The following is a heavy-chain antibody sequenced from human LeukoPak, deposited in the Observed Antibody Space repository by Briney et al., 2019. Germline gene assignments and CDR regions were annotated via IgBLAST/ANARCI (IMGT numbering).Heavy chain of an antibody. CDR3: ARQTYCGGDCYVDY. CDR2: IIPILGIA. V-gene: IGHV1-69*02. J-gene: IGHJ4*02. Sequence: SVKVSCKASGGTFSSYTISWVRQAPGQGLEWMGRIIPILGIANYAQKFQGRVTITADKSTSTAYIELSSLRAEDTAVYYCARQTYCGGDCYVDYWGQGTLVTVSS. CDR1: GGTFSSYT. D-gene: IGHD2-21*01.